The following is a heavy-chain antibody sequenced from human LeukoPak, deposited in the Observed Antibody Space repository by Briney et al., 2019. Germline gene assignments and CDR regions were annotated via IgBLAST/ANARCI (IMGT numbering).Heavy chain of an antibody. CDR3: AKDLQLEHRIPDAFDI. J-gene: IGHJ3*02. Sequence: GGSLRLSCAASGFTFSSYGMHWVRQAPGKGLEWVAFIRYDGSNKYYADSVKGRFTISRDNSKNTLYLQMNSLRAEDTAVYYCAKDLQLEHRIPDAFDIWGQGTMVTVSS. D-gene: IGHD1-1*01. V-gene: IGHV3-30*02. CDR2: IRYDGSNK. CDR1: GFTFSSYG.